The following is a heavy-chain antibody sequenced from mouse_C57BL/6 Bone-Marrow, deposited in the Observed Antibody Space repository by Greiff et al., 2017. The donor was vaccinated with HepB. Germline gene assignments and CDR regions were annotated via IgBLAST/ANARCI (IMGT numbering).Heavy chain of an antibody. Sequence: QVQLKESGPGLVAPSQSLSITCTVSGFSLTGYGVHWVRQPPGKGLEWLVVIWSDGSTTYNSALKSRLSISKDNSKSQVFLKMNSLQTDDTAMYYCARHGLRCYAMDYWGQGTSVTVSS. CDR3: ARHGLRCYAMDY. CDR2: IWSDGST. J-gene: IGHJ4*01. CDR1: GFSLTGYG. V-gene: IGHV2-6-1*01.